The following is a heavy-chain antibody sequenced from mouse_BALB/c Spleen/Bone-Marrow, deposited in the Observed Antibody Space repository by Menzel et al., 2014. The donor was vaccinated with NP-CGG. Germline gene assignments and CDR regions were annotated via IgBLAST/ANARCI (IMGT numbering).Heavy chain of an antibody. CDR2: INPSNGGT. Sequence: QVQLKQSGAELAKPGASVKLSCKASGYTFTSYYMYWVKQRPGQGLEWIGEINPSNGGTNFNEKFKSKATLTVDKSSSTAYMQLSSLTSEDSAVYYCTRSGTSWLRRSWYFDVWGARTTVTVSS. CDR1: GYTFTSYY. V-gene: IGHV1S81*02. J-gene: IGHJ1*01. CDR3: TRSGTSWLRRSWYFDV. D-gene: IGHD2-2*01.